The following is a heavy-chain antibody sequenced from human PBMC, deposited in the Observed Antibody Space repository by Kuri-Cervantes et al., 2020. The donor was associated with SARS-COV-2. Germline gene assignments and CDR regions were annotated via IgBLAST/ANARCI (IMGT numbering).Heavy chain of an antibody. V-gene: IGHV3-23*01. J-gene: IGHJ4*02. Sequence: GESLKISCAASGFTFSSYAMSWVRQAPGKGLEWVSAISGSGGSAYYADSVKGRFTISRDNSKNTLYLQMNSLRAEDTAVYYCARDAPSRRGGYWGQGTLVTVSS. D-gene: IGHD3-16*01. CDR3: ARDAPSRRGGY. CDR2: ISGSGGSA. CDR1: GFTFSSYA.